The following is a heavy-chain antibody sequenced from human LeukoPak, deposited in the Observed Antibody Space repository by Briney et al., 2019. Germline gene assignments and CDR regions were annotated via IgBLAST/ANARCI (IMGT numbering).Heavy chain of an antibody. CDR3: ARLQASPYYFDY. J-gene: IGHJ4*02. CDR2: IYHSGST. V-gene: IGHV4-38-2*01. Sequence: PSETLSLTCAVSGYSISSGYYWGWIRQPPGKGLEWIGSIYHSGSTYYNPSLKSRVTISVDTSKNQFSLKLSSVTAPDTAVYYCARLQASPYYFDYWGQGTLVTVSS. CDR1: GYSISSGYY.